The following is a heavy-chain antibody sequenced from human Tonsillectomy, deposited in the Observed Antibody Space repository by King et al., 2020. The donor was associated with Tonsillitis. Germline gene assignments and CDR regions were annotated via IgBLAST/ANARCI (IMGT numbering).Heavy chain of an antibody. CDR1: GFTFSSYA. D-gene: IGHD3-3*01. CDR3: AKSSPPGRITIFGVVIILPIYYFDY. J-gene: IGHJ4*02. Sequence: VQLVESGGGLVQPGGSLRLSCAASGFTFSSYAMSWVRQAPGKGLEWVSAISGRGGSTYYADSVKGRFTISRDNSKNTHDLQMNSLRAQDTAVYYCAKSSPPGRITIFGVVIILPIYYFDYWGQGTLVTVSS. CDR2: ISGRGGST. V-gene: IGHV3-23*04.